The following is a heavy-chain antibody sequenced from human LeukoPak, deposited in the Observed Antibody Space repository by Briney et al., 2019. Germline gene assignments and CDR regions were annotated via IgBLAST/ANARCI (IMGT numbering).Heavy chain of an antibody. J-gene: IGHJ6*03. CDR2: MYYSGST. CDR1: GGSISSYY. CDR3: ARGPETPYYYYYMDV. V-gene: IGHV4-59*01. D-gene: IGHD1-14*01. Sequence: SETLSLTCTVSGGSISSYYWSWIRQPPGKGLEWIGYMYYSGSTNYNPSPKSRVTISVDTSKNQFSLKLSSVTAADTAVYYCARGPETPYYYYYMDVWGKGTTVTDSS.